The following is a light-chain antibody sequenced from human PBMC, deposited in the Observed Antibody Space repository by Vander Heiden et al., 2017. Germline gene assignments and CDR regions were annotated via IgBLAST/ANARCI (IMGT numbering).Light chain of an antibody. CDR3: CSYAGTHTWA. Sequence: SALTQPRSVSGSPGQSVTISCPGTRSDVGGYDHVSWYQQHPGKAPKLMIFDVTKRPSGVPDRFSASKSGRTASLTISGLQAEDEADYYGCSYAGTHTWAFGGGTKLTVL. CDR1: RSDVGGYDH. CDR2: DVT. V-gene: IGLV2-11*01. J-gene: IGLJ2*01.